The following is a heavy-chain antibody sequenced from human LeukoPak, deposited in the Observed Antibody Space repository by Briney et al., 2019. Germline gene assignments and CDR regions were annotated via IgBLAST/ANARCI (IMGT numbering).Heavy chain of an antibody. D-gene: IGHD3-10*01. Sequence: SETLSLTCTVSGGSISSYYWSWIRQPPGKGLEWIGYIYYSGSTNCNPSLKSRVTISVDTSKNQFSLKLSSVTAADTAVYYCARYFLDFGVFDYWGQGTLVTVSS. J-gene: IGHJ4*02. CDR1: GGSISSYY. CDR3: ARYFLDFGVFDY. CDR2: IYYSGST. V-gene: IGHV4-59*01.